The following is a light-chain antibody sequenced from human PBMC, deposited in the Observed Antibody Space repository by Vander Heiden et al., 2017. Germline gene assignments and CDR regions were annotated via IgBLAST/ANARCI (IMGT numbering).Light chain of an antibody. CDR1: QSISSY. CDR2: AAS. Sequence: DIQMTQSPSSLSASVGDRVTITCRASQSISSYLNWYQQRPGKAPKLLIYAASSLQSRVPSTFTGSPSGTDFTLSISRLQPEDFATYYCQQCYSTPPTFGQGTKLEIK. V-gene: IGKV1-39*01. J-gene: IGKJ2*01. CDR3: QQCYSTPPT.